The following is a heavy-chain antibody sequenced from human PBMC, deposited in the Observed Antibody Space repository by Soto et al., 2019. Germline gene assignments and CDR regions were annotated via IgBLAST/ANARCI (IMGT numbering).Heavy chain of an antibody. Sequence: QVQLVQSGADVKKPRSSVKVSCKTSGGSFGSSAISWVRQAPAQGLEWMGEIIPVFDKANYAQNFQDRLTITADESTGTVFMQLSSLRSDDTAVYFCARLRRDWGDAFDLWGQGTFVTVSS. V-gene: IGHV1-69*01. J-gene: IGHJ3*01. D-gene: IGHD3-16*01. CDR2: IIPVFDKA. CDR1: GGSFGSSA. CDR3: ARLRRDWGDAFDL.